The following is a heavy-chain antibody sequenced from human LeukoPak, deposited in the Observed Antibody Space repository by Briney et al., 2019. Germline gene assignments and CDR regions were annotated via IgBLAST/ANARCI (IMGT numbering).Heavy chain of an antibody. V-gene: IGHV4-38-2*01. J-gene: IGHJ3*02. CDR1: GYSISSGYY. Sequence: SETLSLTCAVSGYSISSGYYWGWIRQPPGKGLEWIGSIYHSGSTYYNPSLKSRVTISVDTSKNQFSLKLSSVTAADTAVYYCADSISWGSYAFDIWSQGTMVTVSS. CDR3: ADSISWGSYAFDI. CDR2: IYHSGST. D-gene: IGHD3-3*02.